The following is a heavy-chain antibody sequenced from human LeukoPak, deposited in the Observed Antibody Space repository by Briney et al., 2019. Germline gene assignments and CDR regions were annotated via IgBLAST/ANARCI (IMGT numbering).Heavy chain of an antibody. Sequence: KPSETLSLTCTVSGGSISSSSYYWGWICQPPGKGLEWIGYIYYTGNTNYKPSLKSRVTISVDTSTNQFSLRLRSVTAADTAVYYCARGRVAYSAYYFDYWGRGTLVTVSS. CDR2: IYYTGNT. V-gene: IGHV4-61*05. J-gene: IGHJ4*02. CDR1: GGSISSSSYY. D-gene: IGHD2-15*01. CDR3: ARGRVAYSAYYFDY.